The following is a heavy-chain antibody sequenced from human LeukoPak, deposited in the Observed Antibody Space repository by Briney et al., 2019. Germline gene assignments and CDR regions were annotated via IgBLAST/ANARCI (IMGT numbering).Heavy chain of an antibody. V-gene: IGHV3-23*01. J-gene: IGHJ6*03. D-gene: IGHD3-3*01. Sequence: GGSLRLSCAASGFTFSTYAMSWVRQAPGKGLEWVSGISGSGGSTFYADSVKGRFTISRDNSKNTLYLQMNSLRAEDTAVYYCARADSYYYYMDVWGKGTTVTVSS. CDR3: ARADSYYYYMDV. CDR2: ISGSGGST. CDR1: GFTFSTYA.